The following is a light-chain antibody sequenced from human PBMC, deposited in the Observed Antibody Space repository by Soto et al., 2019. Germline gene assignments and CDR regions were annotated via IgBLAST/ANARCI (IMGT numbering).Light chain of an antibody. CDR3: QQYNRYPWP. J-gene: IGKJ1*01. Sequence: DIQMTQSPSPLSASVGDRVTITCRASQSISSWLAWYQQKPGKAPKLLIYDASSLESGVPSRFSGSGSGTEFTLTISSLQPDDFATYYCQQYNRYPWPFGQGTKVEIK. CDR2: DAS. CDR1: QSISSW. V-gene: IGKV1-5*01.